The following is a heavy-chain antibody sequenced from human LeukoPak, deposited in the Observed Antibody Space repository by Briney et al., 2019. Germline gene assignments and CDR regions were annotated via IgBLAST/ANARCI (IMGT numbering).Heavy chain of an antibody. V-gene: IGHV3-30-3*01. Sequence: PGRSLRLSCAASGFTFSSYAMHWVRQAPGKGLEWVAVISYDGSNKYYADSVKGRFTISRDNSKNTLYLQMNSLRAEDTAVYYCAREYYTPYFDYWGQGTLVTVSS. CDR2: ISYDGSNK. CDR1: GFTFSSYA. D-gene: IGHD3-3*01. CDR3: AREYYTPYFDY. J-gene: IGHJ4*02.